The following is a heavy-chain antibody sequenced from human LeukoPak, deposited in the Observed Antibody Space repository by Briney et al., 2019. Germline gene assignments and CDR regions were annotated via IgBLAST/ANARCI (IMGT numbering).Heavy chain of an antibody. D-gene: IGHD3-9*01. J-gene: IGHJ4*02. CDR1: GYTFTCYG. CDR3: AREGNYYDILTGFFDY. CDR2: ISAYNGNT. V-gene: IGHV1-18*01. Sequence: ASVKVSCQASGYTFTCYGISWVRQAPGQGLEWIGWISAYNGNTNYAQKLQGRVTMTTDTSTSTAYMELRSLRSDDTAVYYCAREGNYYDILTGFFDYWGQGTLVTVSS.